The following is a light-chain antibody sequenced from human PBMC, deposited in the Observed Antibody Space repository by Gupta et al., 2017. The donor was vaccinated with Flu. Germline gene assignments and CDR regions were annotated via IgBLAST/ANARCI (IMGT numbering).Light chain of an antibody. Sequence: QSITTSWTGSSGVGGNYNLVSWHQQHPGTGLILMIYEVTYRTSGVANRFSGSKSGTTASLTISGRKAEDDDYYYCCSFSSGNWVFGGGTKVSVL. CDR3: CSFSSGNWV. J-gene: IGLJ3*02. V-gene: IGLV2-23*02. CDR2: EVT. CDR1: SGVGGNYNL.